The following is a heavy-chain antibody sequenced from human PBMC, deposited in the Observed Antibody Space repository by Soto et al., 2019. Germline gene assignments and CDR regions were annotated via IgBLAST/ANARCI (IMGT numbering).Heavy chain of an antibody. J-gene: IGHJ4*02. D-gene: IGHD3-10*01. CDR1: GFTFSDYY. V-gene: IGHV3-11*06. CDR3: ARGPNTYYYGSGSPGPFDY. CDR2: ISSSSSYI. Sequence: GGSLRLSCAASGFTFSDYYMSWIRQAPGKGLEWVSSISSSSSYIYYADSVKGRFTISRDNAKNSLYLQMNSLRAEDTAVYYCARGPNTYYYGSGSPGPFDYWGQGTLVTVSS.